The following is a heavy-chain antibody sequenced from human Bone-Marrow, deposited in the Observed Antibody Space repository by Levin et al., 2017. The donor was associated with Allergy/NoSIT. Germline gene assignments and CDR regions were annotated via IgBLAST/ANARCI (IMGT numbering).Heavy chain of an antibody. D-gene: IGHD4-17*01. V-gene: IGHV3-30-3*01. Sequence: SCAASGFTFSSYAMHWVRQAPGKGLEWVAVISYDGSNKYYADSVKGRFTISRDNSKNTLYLQMNSLRAEDTAVYYCARAAGDYGAFDIWGQGTMVTVSS. J-gene: IGHJ3*02. CDR2: ISYDGSNK. CDR1: GFTFSSYA. CDR3: ARAAGDYGAFDI.